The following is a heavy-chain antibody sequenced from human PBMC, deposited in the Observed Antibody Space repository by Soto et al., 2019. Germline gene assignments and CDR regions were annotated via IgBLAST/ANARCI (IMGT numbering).Heavy chain of an antibody. CDR3: AKNYFFNN. V-gene: IGHV3-23*05. J-gene: IGHJ4*02. Sequence: GGSLRLSCAASGFTFDSYTMSWVRQAPGKGLELVSSISIGGTTYYADSVKGRFTISRDNSTNTLYLQMNSLRAEDTAFYYCAKNYFFNNWGQGPLVTVSS. D-gene: IGHD1-7*01. CDR2: ISIGGTT. CDR1: GFTFDSYT.